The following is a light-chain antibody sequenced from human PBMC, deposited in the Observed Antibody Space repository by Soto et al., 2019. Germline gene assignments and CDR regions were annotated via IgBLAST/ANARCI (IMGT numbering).Light chain of an antibody. CDR3: QQYNNWPPIT. CDR1: QSVSSN. V-gene: IGKV3-15*01. CDR2: GAS. J-gene: IGKJ5*01. Sequence: ILMTQSPVTLPVSPGERATLSCRASQSVSSNLAWYQQKPGQAPRLLIYGASTRATGIPARFSGSGSGTEFTLTISSLQSEDFAVYYCQQYNNWPPITLGQGTRLEIK.